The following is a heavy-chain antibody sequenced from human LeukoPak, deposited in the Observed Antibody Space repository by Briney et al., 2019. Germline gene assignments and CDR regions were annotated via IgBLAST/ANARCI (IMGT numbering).Heavy chain of an antibody. J-gene: IGHJ3*02. Sequence: GGSLRLSCAASGFTFSSYAMSWVRQAPGKGLEWVSAISGNGGSTYYADYVKGRFTISRDNSKNPLYLQMNSLRAEDTAVYYCVKDYYDSSGYPPLDAFDIWGQGTMATVPS. CDR1: GFTFSSYA. CDR2: ISGNGGST. V-gene: IGHV3-23*01. D-gene: IGHD3-22*01. CDR3: VKDYYDSSGYPPLDAFDI.